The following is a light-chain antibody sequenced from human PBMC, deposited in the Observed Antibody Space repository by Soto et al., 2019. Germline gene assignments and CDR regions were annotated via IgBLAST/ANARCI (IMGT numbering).Light chain of an antibody. Sequence: QSALTQPASVSGSPGQSITISCTGTSSDVGSYILVSWYQQHPGKAPKVLIYEVSRRPSGVSDRVSGSKSGNTASLTISGLQAEDEAEYYCCSYAGSSTTYVFGTGTKLTVL. J-gene: IGLJ1*01. CDR1: SSDVGSYIL. V-gene: IGLV2-23*02. CDR3: CSYAGSSTTYV. CDR2: EVS.